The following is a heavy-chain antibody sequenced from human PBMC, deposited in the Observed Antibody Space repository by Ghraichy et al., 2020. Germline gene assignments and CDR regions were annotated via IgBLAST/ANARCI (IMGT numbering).Heavy chain of an antibody. V-gene: IGHV2-5*02. CDR2: IYWDDDK. CDR3: ARSYYDILTGYYPFDY. D-gene: IGHD3-9*01. Sequence: GPTLVKPTQTLTLTCTFSGFSLSTSGVGVGWIRQPPGKALEWLALIYWDDDKRYSPSLKSRLTITKDTSKNQVVLTMTNMDPVDTATYYCARSYYDILTGYYPFDYWGQGTLVTVSS. J-gene: IGHJ4*02. CDR1: GFSLSTSGVG.